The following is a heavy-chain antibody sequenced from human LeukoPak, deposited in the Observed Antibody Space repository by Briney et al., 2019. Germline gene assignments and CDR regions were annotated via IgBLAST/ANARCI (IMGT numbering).Heavy chain of an antibody. Sequence: PSETLSLTCAVSGGSFSGYYWTWIRQHPGKGLEWIGYIYYSGSTYYNPSLKSRVTISVDTSKNQFSLKLSSVTAADTAVYYCARALHYDFWSGYSYWFDPWGQGTLVTVSS. V-gene: IGHV4-31*11. D-gene: IGHD3-3*01. CDR2: IYYSGST. CDR3: ARALHYDFWSGYSYWFDP. CDR1: GGSFSGYY. J-gene: IGHJ5*02.